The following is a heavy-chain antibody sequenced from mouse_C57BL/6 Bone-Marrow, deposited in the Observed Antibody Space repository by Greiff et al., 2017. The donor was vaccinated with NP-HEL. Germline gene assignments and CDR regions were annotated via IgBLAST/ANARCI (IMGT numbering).Heavy chain of an antibody. CDR3: ARDSAYYYDSSDFDY. CDR1: GFTFTDYY. D-gene: IGHD1-1*01. CDR2: IRNKANGYTT. Sequence: DVMLVESGGGLVQPGGSLSLSCAASGFTFTDYYMSWVRQPPGKALEWLGFIRNKANGYTTEYSASVKGRFTISRDNSQSILYLQMKAQEAADSATYYCARDSAYYYDSSDFDYWGQGTTLTVSS. V-gene: IGHV7-3*01. J-gene: IGHJ2*01.